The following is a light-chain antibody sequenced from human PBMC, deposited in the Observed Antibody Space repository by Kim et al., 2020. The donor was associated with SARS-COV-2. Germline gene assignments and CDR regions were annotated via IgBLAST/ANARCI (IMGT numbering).Light chain of an antibody. V-gene: IGKV3-15*01. CDR1: DSGTTY. Sequence: SVAAGERATLSCRASDSGTTYVAWYQQKPGPAPMLLNYAATTRATGSPARFSGSGSGTEFTLTISSLQADDFAFYSCQQYNNWPYTFGQGTKLEI. CDR2: AAT. CDR3: QQYNNWPYT. J-gene: IGKJ2*01.